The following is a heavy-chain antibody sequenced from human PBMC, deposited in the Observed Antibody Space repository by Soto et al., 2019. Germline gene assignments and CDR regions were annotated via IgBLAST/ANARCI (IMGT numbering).Heavy chain of an antibody. CDR3: ARRVRNFFFLSGYYGDVFYI. Sequence: SETLSLTCTVSGGSISSGGYYWSWIRQHPGKGLEWIGYIYYSGSTYYNPSLKSRVTISVDTSKNQFSLKLSSVTAADTAGYYCARRVRNFFFLSGYYGDVFYIWGQRTMVTGS. CDR1: GGSISSGGYY. CDR2: IYYSGST. V-gene: IGHV4-31*03. J-gene: IGHJ3*02. D-gene: IGHD3-9*01.